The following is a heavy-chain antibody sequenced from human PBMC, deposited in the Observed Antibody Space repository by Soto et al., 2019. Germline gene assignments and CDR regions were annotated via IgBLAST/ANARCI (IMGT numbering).Heavy chain of an antibody. D-gene: IGHD2-2*01. CDR2: IWYDGSNK. V-gene: IGHV3-30*04. Sequence: QGKGLEWVAVIWYDGSNKYYADSVKGRFTISRDNSKNTLYLQMNSLRAEDTAVYYCARERIVVPAATYYYGMDVWGQGTTVTVSS. J-gene: IGHJ6*02. CDR3: ARERIVVPAATYYYGMDV.